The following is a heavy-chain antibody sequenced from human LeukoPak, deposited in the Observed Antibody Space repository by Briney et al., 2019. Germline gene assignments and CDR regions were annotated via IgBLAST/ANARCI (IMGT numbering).Heavy chain of an antibody. V-gene: IGHV1-3*01. CDR3: ARSKGSSSWYVRPYNWFEP. J-gene: IGHJ5*02. Sequence: ASVKVSCKASVYTFTSYAMHWVRHAPGQRLECMGCINAGNGNTQYTQKFQGRVTITSDTTARTAHIELSSLRSEDTAVYYCARSKGSSSWYVRPYNWFEPWGQGTLVTVSS. CDR2: INAGNGNT. CDR1: VYTFTSYA. D-gene: IGHD6-13*01.